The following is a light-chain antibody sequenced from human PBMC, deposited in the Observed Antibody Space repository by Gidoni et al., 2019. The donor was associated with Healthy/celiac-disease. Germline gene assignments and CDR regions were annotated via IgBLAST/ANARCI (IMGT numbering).Light chain of an antibody. V-gene: IGKV3-15*01. CDR2: GAS. J-gene: IGKJ5*01. Sequence: EIVMTQSLATLSVSPGERATLSCRASQSVSSNLAWYQQKPGQAPSLLIYGASTRATGIPARFSGSGSGTEFTLTISSLQSEDLAVYYCQQYNNWPPVTFGQGTRLEIK. CDR3: QQYNNWPPVT. CDR1: QSVSSN.